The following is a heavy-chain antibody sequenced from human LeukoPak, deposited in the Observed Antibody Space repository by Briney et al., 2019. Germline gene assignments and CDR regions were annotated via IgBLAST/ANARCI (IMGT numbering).Heavy chain of an antibody. CDR1: GFTFSSYG. Sequence: PGGSLRLSCAASGFTFSSYGMHWVRQAPGKGLEWVAVISYDGSNKYYADSVKGRFTISRDNSKNTLFLQMNSLRVEDTAVYYCAKSGLNRFDYWGQGALVTVSS. J-gene: IGHJ4*02. CDR3: AKSGLNRFDY. V-gene: IGHV3-30*18. D-gene: IGHD2-15*01. CDR2: ISYDGSNK.